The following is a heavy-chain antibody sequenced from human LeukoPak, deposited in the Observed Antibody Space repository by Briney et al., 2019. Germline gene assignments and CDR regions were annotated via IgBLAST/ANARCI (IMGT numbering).Heavy chain of an antibody. CDR3: TRRIAVAGVDY. D-gene: IGHD6-19*01. V-gene: IGHV3-15*01. CDR2: IKSKTDGGTT. J-gene: IGHJ4*02. Sequence: GGSLRLSCAASGFTFSNAWMSWVRQAPGKGLEWVGRIKSKTDGGTTDYAAPVKGRFTISRDDSKNTLYLQMNSLKTEDTAVYYCTRRIAVAGVDYWGQGTLVTVSS. CDR1: GFTFSNAW.